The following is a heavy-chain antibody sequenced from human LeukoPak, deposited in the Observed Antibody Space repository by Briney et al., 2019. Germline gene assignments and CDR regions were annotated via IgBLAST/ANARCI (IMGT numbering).Heavy chain of an antibody. J-gene: IGHJ4*02. CDR3: VREVGSGGYFDY. D-gene: IGHD6-19*01. CDR1: GGSISSYY. Sequence: SETLSLTCTVSGGSISSYYWSWIRQPPGKGLEWIGYIYYSGSTNYNPSLKSRVTISVDTSKNQFSLKLSSVTAADTAVYYCVREVGSGGYFDYWGQGTLVTVSS. CDR2: IYYSGST. V-gene: IGHV4-59*01.